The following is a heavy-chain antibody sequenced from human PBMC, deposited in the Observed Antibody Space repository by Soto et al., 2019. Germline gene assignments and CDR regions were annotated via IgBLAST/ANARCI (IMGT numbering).Heavy chain of an antibody. D-gene: IGHD3-10*01. CDR1: GFTFSSYA. V-gene: IGHV3-30-3*01. CDR2: ISYDGSNK. CDR3: GEGDGSGDGPFEL. J-gene: IGHJ2*01. Sequence: QVQLVESGGGVVQPGRSLRLSCAASGFTFSSYAMHWVRQAPGKGLEWVAVISYDGSNKYYADSVKGRFTISRDNFKKPVELANNRLRAEDPGGEYLGEGDGSGDGPFELLGRGNPVNGFS.